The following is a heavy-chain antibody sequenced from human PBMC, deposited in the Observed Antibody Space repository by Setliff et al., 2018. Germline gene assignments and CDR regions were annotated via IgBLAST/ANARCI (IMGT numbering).Heavy chain of an antibody. Sequence: LSLTCSVSGGSISSGGFYWSWIRQSAGRGLEWIGHFHTGGATDYNLSLESRVTISLDSSKNQFSLRLSSVTAADAAVYFCARESATIGEFPLYYFDKWGQGIPVTVSS. V-gene: IGHV4-61*09. D-gene: IGHD3-10*01. CDR2: FHTGGAT. CDR1: GGSISSGGFY. CDR3: ARESATIGEFPLYYFDK. J-gene: IGHJ4*02.